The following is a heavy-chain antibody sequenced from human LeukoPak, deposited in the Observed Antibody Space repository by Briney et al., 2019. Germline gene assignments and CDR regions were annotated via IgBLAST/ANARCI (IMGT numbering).Heavy chain of an antibody. V-gene: IGHV4-39*01. CDR1: GGSVSSTSYY. Sequence: SETLSLTCAVSGGSVSSTSYYWAWIRQPPGKGLEWIGTIYYSGSTYHNPSLKSRVTLSVDTSRNQFSLRLSSVDAADTAVYYCAKAGVRYFDSSGLYAFDFWGQGTTVTVSS. CDR2: IYYSGST. D-gene: IGHD3-22*01. CDR3: AKAGVRYFDSSGLYAFDF. J-gene: IGHJ3*01.